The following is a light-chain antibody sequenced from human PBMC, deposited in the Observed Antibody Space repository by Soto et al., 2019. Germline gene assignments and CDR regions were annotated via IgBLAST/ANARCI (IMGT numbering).Light chain of an antibody. J-gene: IGKJ4*01. Sequence: EIVLTQSPGTLSLSPGERATLSCRASQSVTSNSLAWYHQKFGQPPRLPIYGASSRATGIPDRFSGSGSGTDFTLTISSLQAEDVAVYYCQQYYSSPRTFGGGTKVDIK. V-gene: IGKV3-20*01. CDR2: GAS. CDR3: QQYYSSPRT. CDR1: QSVTSNS.